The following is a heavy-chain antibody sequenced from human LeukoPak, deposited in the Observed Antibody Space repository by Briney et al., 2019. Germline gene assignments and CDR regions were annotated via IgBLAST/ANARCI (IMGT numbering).Heavy chain of an antibody. J-gene: IGHJ2*01. V-gene: IGHV3-21*01. CDR2: ISTSGSYI. CDR3: ARGGSYCSSTRCYDTLGYFDL. CDR1: GFTFSTYS. Sequence: GGSLRLSCAASGFTFSTYSMNWVRQAPGKGLERVSSISTSGSYIHYADSVRGRFTISRDNAKNSLYLQMNSLRAEDTAVYYCARGGSYCSSTRCYDTLGYFDLWGRGTLVTVSS. D-gene: IGHD2-2*01.